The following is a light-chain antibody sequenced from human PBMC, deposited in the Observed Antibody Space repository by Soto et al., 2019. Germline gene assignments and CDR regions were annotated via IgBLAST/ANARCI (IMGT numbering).Light chain of an antibody. CDR3: QAWDSSTVV. Sequence: SYELTRPPSVSVSPGQTASITCSGDKLGDKYASWYQQKPGQSPVLVIYQNNKRPSGIPERFSGSNSGNTATLTISGTQAMDEADYYCQAWDSSTVVFGGGTKLTVL. CDR1: KLGDKY. J-gene: IGLJ2*01. V-gene: IGLV3-1*01. CDR2: QNN.